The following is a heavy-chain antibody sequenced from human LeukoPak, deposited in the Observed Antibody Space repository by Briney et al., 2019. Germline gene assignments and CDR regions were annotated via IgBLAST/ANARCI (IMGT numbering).Heavy chain of an antibody. CDR2: IDSSSSNI. V-gene: IGHV3-48*04. CDR1: GFTFSTYS. Sequence: GGSLRLSCAASGFTFSTYSMNWVRQAPGKGLEWISYIDSSSSNIYYADSVKGRFTISRDNAKNSLYLQMNSLRAEDTAVYYCARDLEGHSGSYYYYYGMDVWGQGTTVTVSS. CDR3: ARDLEGHSGSYYYYYGMDV. J-gene: IGHJ6*02. D-gene: IGHD1-26*01.